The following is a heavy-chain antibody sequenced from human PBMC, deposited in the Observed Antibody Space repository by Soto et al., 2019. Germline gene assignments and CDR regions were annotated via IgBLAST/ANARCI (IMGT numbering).Heavy chain of an antibody. CDR2: IKSDGSST. V-gene: IGHV3-74*01. Sequence: PGGSLRLSCAASGFIFSSYWMYWVRQAPGKGLVWVSRIKSDGSSTNYVDSVKGRFTISRDNAKNTLYLQMNSLRAEDTAVYYCARGGFYGSADSWGQGTLVTVSS. J-gene: IGHJ4*02. CDR3: ARGGFYGSADS. D-gene: IGHD3-10*01. CDR1: GFIFSSYW.